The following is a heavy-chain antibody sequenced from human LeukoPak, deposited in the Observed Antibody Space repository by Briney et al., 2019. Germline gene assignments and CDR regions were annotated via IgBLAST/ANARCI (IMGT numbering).Heavy chain of an antibody. CDR2: IYDGGST. D-gene: IGHD3-3*01. V-gene: IGHV4-38-2*01. Sequence: PSETLSLTCAVSGYSISSGHYWGWIRPPPGKGREWIGIIYDGGSTYYNPSLKGRVTISVDTSKNQFSLKLSSVTAADTAVYYCARHGAMDYDFWSGYYYYFDYWGQGTLVTVSS. CDR1: GYSISSGHY. J-gene: IGHJ4*02. CDR3: ARHGAMDYDFWSGYYYYFDY.